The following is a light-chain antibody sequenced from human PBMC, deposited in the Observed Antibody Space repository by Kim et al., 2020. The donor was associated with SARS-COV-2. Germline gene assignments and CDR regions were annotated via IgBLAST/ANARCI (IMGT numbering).Light chain of an antibody. CDR2: KAP. CDR3: QHYSSYVT. CDR1: KKIKSR. V-gene: IGKV1-5*03. Sequence: DIQMTQSPSTLSAAVGDRVTITCRARKKIKSRVAWYQQKPERPPKLLISKAPTLESGVTSRFSGSESGTEFTLTFSSLQPDDFATYSCQHYSSYVTFGQRTKVDIK. J-gene: IGKJ1*01.